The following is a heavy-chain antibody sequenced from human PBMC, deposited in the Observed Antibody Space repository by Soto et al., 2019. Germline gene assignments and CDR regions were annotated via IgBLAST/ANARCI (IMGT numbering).Heavy chain of an antibody. Sequence: GGSLRLSCAGYDFTFSNYGMNWVRQAPGKGLEWVSYVSSGGNTVYYADSVKGRFTISRDNDKNSLYLQMNSLRDEDTAVYYCARAHNSAEDYWGQGTLVTVSS. D-gene: IGHD1-26*01. J-gene: IGHJ4*02. CDR3: ARAHNSAEDY. V-gene: IGHV3-48*02. CDR1: DFTFSNYG. CDR2: VSSGGNTV.